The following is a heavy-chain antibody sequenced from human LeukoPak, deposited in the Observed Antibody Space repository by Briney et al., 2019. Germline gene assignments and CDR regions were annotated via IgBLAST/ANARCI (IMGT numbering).Heavy chain of an antibody. Sequence: SETLSLTCAVYGGSFSGYYWSWIRQPPGKGLEWIGEINHSGSTNYNPSLKSRVTISVDTSKNQFSLKLSSVTAADTAVYYCARDSGRLWSGYYPFDYWGQGTLVTVSS. CDR2: INHSGST. J-gene: IGHJ4*02. CDR1: GGSFSGYY. V-gene: IGHV4-34*01. D-gene: IGHD3-3*01. CDR3: ARDSGRLWSGYYPFDY.